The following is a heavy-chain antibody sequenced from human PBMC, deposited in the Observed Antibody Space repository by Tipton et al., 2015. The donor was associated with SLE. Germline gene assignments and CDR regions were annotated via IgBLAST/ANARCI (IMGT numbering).Heavy chain of an antibody. CDR2: INHSGST. D-gene: IGHD1-1*01. Sequence: TLSLTCAVYGGSFSGYYWSWIRQSPGKGLEWIGDINHSGSTNYNPSLKSRVTISVDTSKNQFSLRLSSVTAADTAVYYCARAPGLERSYYYYYYMDFWGKGTTVTVSS. CDR1: GGSFSGYY. V-gene: IGHV4-34*01. J-gene: IGHJ6*03. CDR3: ARAPGLERSYYYYYYMDF.